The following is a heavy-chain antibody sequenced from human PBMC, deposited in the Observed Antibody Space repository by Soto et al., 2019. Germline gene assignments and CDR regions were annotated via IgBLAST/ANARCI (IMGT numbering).Heavy chain of an antibody. Sequence: EVQVVESGGGLVQPGESLRLSCAASGFRYRDHWMSWVRQAPGKGPEWVANIHPDLSDISYVDSVKGRFTISRDNAKDTVYLHMNSLRVEDTAIYYCVRGHGWFDPWGQGALVTVSS. CDR2: IHPDLSDI. CDR1: GFRYRDHW. V-gene: IGHV3-7*01. J-gene: IGHJ5*02. CDR3: VRGHGWFDP. D-gene: IGHD4-17*01.